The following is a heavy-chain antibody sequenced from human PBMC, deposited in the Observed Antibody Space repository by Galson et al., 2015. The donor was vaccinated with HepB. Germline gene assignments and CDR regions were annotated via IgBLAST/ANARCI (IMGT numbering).Heavy chain of an antibody. CDR2: TYYKSKYYN. J-gene: IGHJ4*02. D-gene: IGHD3-10*01. V-gene: IGHV6-1*01. Sequence: CAISGDSVSSTSATWNWIRQSPSRGLEWLGRTYYKSKYYNDYAVSVRSRIAINPDTSENRFSLQLNSVTPEDTAMYFCARGFRSAVDCWGQGTLVTVSS. CDR1: GDSVSSTSAT. CDR3: ARGFRSAVDC.